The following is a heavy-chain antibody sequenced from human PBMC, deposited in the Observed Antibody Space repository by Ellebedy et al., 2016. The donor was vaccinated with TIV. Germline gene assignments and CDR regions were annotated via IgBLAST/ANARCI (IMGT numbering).Heavy chain of an antibody. V-gene: IGHV3-23*01. CDR2: ISGSGGST. CDR3: ARASSLMMLSFQKSYYFDY. Sequence: GGSLRLXXAASGFTFSSYAMSWVRQAPGKGLEWVSAISGSGGSTYYADSVKGRFTISRDNSKNTLYLQMNSLRAEDTAVYYCARASSLMMLSFQKSYYFDYWGQGTLVTVSS. CDR1: GFTFSSYA. D-gene: IGHD3-16*02. J-gene: IGHJ4*02.